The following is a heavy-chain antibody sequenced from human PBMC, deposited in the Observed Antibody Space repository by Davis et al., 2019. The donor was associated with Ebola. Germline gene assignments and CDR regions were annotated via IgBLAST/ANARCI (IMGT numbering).Heavy chain of an antibody. V-gene: IGHV1-2*04. D-gene: IGHD1-26*01. CDR3: ARDRVVGATSTGMLLDYYYYYGMDV. J-gene: IGHJ6*02. CDR1: GYTFTGYY. Sequence: ASVKVSCKASGYTFTGYYMHWVRQAPGQGLEWMGWINPNSGGTNYAQKFQGWVTMTRDTSISTAYMELSRLRSDDTAVYYCARDRVVGATSTGMLLDYYYYYGMDVWGQGTTVTVSS. CDR2: INPNSGGT.